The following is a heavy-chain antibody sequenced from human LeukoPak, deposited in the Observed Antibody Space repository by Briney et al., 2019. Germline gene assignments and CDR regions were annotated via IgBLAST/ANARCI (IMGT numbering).Heavy chain of an antibody. J-gene: IGHJ3*01. V-gene: IGHV2-5*01. Sequence: KVPGPPLATPTQTLTLTSTFSGISLRTSGVRVGWIRQPPGKALEWLALIYWNDSKYSPSLRSRLTITRDTSKNQVVLTMTNMDPVDTATYYCAHRQNSNYAFDFWGQERMVTVSS. CDR3: AHRQNSNYAFDF. CDR2: IYWNDSK. D-gene: IGHD1-7*01. CDR1: GISLRTSGVR.